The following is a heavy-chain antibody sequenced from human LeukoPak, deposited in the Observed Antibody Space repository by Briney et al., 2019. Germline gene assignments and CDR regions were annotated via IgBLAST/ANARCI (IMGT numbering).Heavy chain of an antibody. D-gene: IGHD5-18*01. J-gene: IGHJ4*02. CDR2: INHSGST. CDR1: GGFFSGYH. Sequence: SETLFLTCAVDGGFFSGYHGRWIRQPPGKGLEGMGEINHSGSTNYNPSLKSRVTISVDTSKNQFSLKLSSVTAADTAVYYCARLYSYGPYYFDYWGQGTLVTVSS. V-gene: IGHV4-34*01. CDR3: ARLYSYGPYYFDY.